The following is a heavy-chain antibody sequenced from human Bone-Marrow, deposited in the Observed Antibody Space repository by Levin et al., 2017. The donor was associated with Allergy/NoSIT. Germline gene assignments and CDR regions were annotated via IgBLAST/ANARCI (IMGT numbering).Heavy chain of an antibody. CDR2: ISAYNGNT. J-gene: IGHJ4*02. CDR1: GYTFTSYG. D-gene: IGHD4-17*01. Sequence: GESLKISCKASGYTFTSYGISWVRQAPGQGLEWMGWISAYNGNTNYAQKLQGRVTMTTDTSTSTAYMELRSLRSDDTAVYYCARVPSTYDYGDKFDYWGQGTLVTVSS. CDR3: ARVPSTYDYGDKFDY. V-gene: IGHV1-18*01.